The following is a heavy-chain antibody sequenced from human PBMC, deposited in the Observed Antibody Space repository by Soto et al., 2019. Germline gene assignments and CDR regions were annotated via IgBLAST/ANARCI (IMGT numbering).Heavy chain of an antibody. CDR2: IWYDGSNK. J-gene: IGHJ6*02. V-gene: IGHV3-33*01. Sequence: PGGSLRLSCAASGFTFSSYGMHWVRQAPGKGLEWVAVIWYDGSNKYYADSVKGRFTISRDNSKNTLYLQMNSLRAEDTAVYYCARGGYCTNGVCISYYGMDVWGQGTTVTVS. CDR3: ARGGYCTNGVCISYYGMDV. D-gene: IGHD2-8*01. CDR1: GFTFSSYG.